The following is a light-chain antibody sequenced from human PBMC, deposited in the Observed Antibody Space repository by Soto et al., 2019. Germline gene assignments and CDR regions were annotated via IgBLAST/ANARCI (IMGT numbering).Light chain of an antibody. CDR2: NVY. V-gene: IGLV2-14*03. CDR1: SIDVGAYNF. J-gene: IGLJ1*01. Sequence: SALTQPASVSGSPGHSITISCTGTSIDVGAYNFVSWRQQHPGKAPKLMIYNVYDRPSGISYRFSGSKSGNTASLTISGLQGEDEADYYCSAYTVSRTYVFGTGTKVTVL. CDR3: SAYTVSRTYV.